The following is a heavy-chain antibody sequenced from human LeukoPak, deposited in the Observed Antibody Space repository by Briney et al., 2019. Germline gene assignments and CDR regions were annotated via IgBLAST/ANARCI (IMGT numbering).Heavy chain of an antibody. CDR2: ISSSGSTI. D-gene: IGHD3-22*01. J-gene: IGHJ4*02. CDR1: GFTFSDYY. Sequence: PGGSVRLSCAASGFTFSDYYMSWIRQAPGKGLEWVSYISSSGSTIYYADSVKGRFTISRDNAKNSLYLQMNSLRAEDTAVYYCARDEYYYDSSTGFDYWGQGTLVTVSS. CDR3: ARDEYYYDSSTGFDY. V-gene: IGHV3-11*04.